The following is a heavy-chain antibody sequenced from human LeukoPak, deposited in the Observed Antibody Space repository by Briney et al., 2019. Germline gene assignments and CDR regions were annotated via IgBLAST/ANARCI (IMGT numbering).Heavy chain of an antibody. CDR3: ARERGYSYGVTDY. Sequence: GGSLRLSCAASGFTFSSYSMNWVRQAPGRGLEWVSSISSSSSYIYYADSVKGRFTISRDNAKNSLYLQMNSLRAEDTAVYYCARERGYSYGVTDYWGQGTLVTVSS. CDR1: GFTFSSYS. V-gene: IGHV3-21*01. CDR2: ISSSSSYI. J-gene: IGHJ4*02. D-gene: IGHD5-18*01.